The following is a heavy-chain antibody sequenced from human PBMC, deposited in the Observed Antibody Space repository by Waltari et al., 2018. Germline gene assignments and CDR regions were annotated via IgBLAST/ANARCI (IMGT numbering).Heavy chain of an antibody. Sequence: QVQLQQWGAGLLKPSETLSLTCAVYGGSFSGYYWSWIRQPPGKGLEWIGEINHSGSTNYNPSLKSRVTISVDTSKNQFSLKLSSVTAADTAVYYCARGEWELLGLYFDYWGQGTLVTVSS. J-gene: IGHJ4*02. CDR2: INHSGST. CDR1: GGSFSGYY. V-gene: IGHV4-34*01. CDR3: ARGEWELLGLYFDY. D-gene: IGHD1-26*01.